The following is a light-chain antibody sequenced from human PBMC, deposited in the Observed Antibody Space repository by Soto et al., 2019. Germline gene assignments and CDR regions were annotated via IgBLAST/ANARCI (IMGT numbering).Light chain of an antibody. J-gene: IGKJ4*01. Sequence: DSQMTQSPSSLSASVGDRVTITCQASQDISNYLSWYQQRPGKAPKLLIYDSSNLETGVPSRFSGGGSGTHFTFTLSSQQTEDLATYYCQQSDSLPLTFGGGTKVDIK. CDR1: QDISNY. CDR3: QQSDSLPLT. CDR2: DSS. V-gene: IGKV1-33*01.